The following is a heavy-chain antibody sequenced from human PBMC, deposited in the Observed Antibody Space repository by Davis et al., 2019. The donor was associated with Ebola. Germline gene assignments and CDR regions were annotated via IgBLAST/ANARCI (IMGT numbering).Heavy chain of an antibody. J-gene: IGHJ2*01. V-gene: IGHV3-11*06. Sequence: GESLKISCAASGFTFSDYYMSWIRQAPGKGLEWVSYISSSSSYTNYADSVKGRFTISRDNAKNSLYLQINSLRAEDTAVYYCARRITMVRGVIIDWYFDLWGRGTLVTVSS. CDR2: ISSSSSYT. D-gene: IGHD3-10*01. CDR1: GFTFSDYY. CDR3: ARRITMVRGVIIDWYFDL.